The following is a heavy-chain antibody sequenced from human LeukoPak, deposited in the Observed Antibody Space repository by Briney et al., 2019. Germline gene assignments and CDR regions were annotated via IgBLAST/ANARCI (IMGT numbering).Heavy chain of an antibody. CDR1: GGSISSDY. CDR2: IYYSGGT. D-gene: IGHD3-22*01. J-gene: IGHJ4*02. Sequence: SETLSLTCTVSGGSISSDYWSWIRQPPGKGLEWIGYIYYSGGTNYNPSLKSRVTISVDTSKNRFSLKLSSVTAADTAVYYCARARTFYYDSSGLQWGQGTLVTVSS. V-gene: IGHV4-59*08. CDR3: ARARTFYYDSSGLQ.